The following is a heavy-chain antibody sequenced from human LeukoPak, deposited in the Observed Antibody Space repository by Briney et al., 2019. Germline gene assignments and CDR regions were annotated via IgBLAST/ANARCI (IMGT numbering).Heavy chain of an antibody. CDR2: ISITSDYI. CDR3: ARARSSGSHRVVNAFDV. J-gene: IGHJ3*01. CDR1: GFTFSSYT. Sequence: GGSLRLSCAASGFTFSSYTMNLVRQAPGKGLEWVSSISITSDYIYYPDSMKGRFTISRDNAKNSLYLQMNSLRAEDTAVYYCARARSSGSHRVVNAFDVWGQGTMVTVSS. D-gene: IGHD1-26*01. V-gene: IGHV3-21*01.